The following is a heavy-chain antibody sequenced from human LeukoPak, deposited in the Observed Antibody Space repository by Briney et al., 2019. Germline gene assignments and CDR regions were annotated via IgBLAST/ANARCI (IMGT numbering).Heavy chain of an antibody. CDR3: ARHPFATPFDY. V-gene: IGHV4-59*08. CDR1: GGSISDNY. Sequence: SETLSLTCTVSGGSISDNYWSWIRQPPGKGLEWIGYAYYSGHTNYNSSIKSRVTMSLDTSKSQFSLRLSSVTAADTAVYFCARHPFATPFDYWGPGTLVTVSS. CDR2: AYYSGHT. D-gene: IGHD2-15*01. J-gene: IGHJ4*02.